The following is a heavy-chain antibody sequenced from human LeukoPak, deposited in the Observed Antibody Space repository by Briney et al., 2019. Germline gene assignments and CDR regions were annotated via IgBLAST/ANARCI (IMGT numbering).Heavy chain of an antibody. V-gene: IGHV1-2*02. CDR1: GYTFTDYY. J-gene: IGHJ4*02. Sequence: GASVKVSCKASGYTFTDYYMHWVRQAPGQGLEWMGLINPNSGDTNYAQNFQGRVTMTRDTSISTAYMELSTLRSDDTAVYYCARIKPISGSYDYWGQGTLVTVSS. D-gene: IGHD3-22*01. CDR3: ARIKPISGSYDY. CDR2: INPNSGDT.